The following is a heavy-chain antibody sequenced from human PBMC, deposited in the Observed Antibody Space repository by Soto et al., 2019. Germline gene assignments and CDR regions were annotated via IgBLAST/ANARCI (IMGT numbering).Heavy chain of an antibody. Sequence: GDSLKLSCHRSGYSFTNYWIVLVRPLPGKGLDWMGIIYPGDSDTRYSPSFQGQVTISADKSTSTAYLQWSSLKASDTAMYYCARRVTIFGVVNPYYYAMDVWGQGTTVNVSS. V-gene: IGHV5-51*01. CDR3: ARRVTIFGVVNPYYYAMDV. D-gene: IGHD3-3*01. J-gene: IGHJ6*02. CDR2: IYPGDSDT. CDR1: GYSFTNYW.